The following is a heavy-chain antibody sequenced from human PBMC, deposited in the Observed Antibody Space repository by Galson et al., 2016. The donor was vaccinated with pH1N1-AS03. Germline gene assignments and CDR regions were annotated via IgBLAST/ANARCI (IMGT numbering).Heavy chain of an antibody. CDR2: TKYNGPT. CDR3: ARGAGWETSE. CDR1: PYSITHDY. J-gene: IGHJ4*02. V-gene: IGHV4-59*01. D-gene: IGHD1-26*01. Sequence: SETLSLTCSVSPYSITHDYWHWIRQAPGIGPQWIGLTKYNGPTHCNPSLQSRVTISIDTSKNQFSLKVYSVTSADAAVYYCARGAGWETSEWGQGTLVTVSS.